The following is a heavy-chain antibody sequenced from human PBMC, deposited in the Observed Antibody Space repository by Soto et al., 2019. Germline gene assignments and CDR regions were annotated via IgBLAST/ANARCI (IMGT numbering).Heavy chain of an antibody. V-gene: IGHV1-58*02. D-gene: IGHD2-2*01. CDR1: GFTFTSSA. Sequence: GASVKVSCKASGFTFTSSAMQWVRQARGQRLEWIGWIVVGSGNTSYAQKFQGRVTITADESTSTAYMELSSLRSDDTAVYYCAREDRDRETGLVPAAIDGMDVWGQGTTVTVSS. CDR3: AREDRDRETGLVPAAIDGMDV. J-gene: IGHJ6*02. CDR2: IVVGSGNT.